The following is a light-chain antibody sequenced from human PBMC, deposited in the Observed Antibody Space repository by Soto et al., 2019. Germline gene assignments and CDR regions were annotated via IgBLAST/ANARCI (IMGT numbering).Light chain of an antibody. CDR3: QQYESFPRT. V-gene: IGKV1-5*03. CDR2: KAS. Sequence: DIQMTQSPSTLSASVGDRVTITCRASQSINNYLVWYQQKPGKAPKLLIYKASTLESGVPSRFSGSGSGTEFTLSISSLQPDDFATYYCQQYESFPRTFGQGTKVEIK. J-gene: IGKJ1*01. CDR1: QSINNY.